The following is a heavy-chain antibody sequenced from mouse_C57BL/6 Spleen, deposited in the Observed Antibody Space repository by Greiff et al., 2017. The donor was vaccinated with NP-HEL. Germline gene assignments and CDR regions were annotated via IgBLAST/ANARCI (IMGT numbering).Heavy chain of an antibody. J-gene: IGHJ2*01. Sequence: EVKLVESGGGLVKPGGSLKLSCAASGFTFSLSSLSCFLPTPDPRLACFSTLSDVGLYPYYPDNVKGRFTISRDNAKNNLYLQMSHLKSEDTAMYYCARGGGYGNYLDYWGQGTTLTVSS. V-gene: IGHV5-4*03. D-gene: IGHD2-1*01. CDR2: LSDVGLYP. CDR1: GFTFSLSS. CDR3: ARGGGYGNYLDY.